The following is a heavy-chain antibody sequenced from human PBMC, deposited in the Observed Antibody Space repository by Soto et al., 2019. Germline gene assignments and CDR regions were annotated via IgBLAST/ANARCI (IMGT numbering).Heavy chain of an antibody. V-gene: IGHV1-18*04. Sequence: QVQLVQSGAEVEKPWASVTVSCKASGYTFTSYGISWVRQAPGQGLEWMGWISGYNGKTDYAQNLQGRATTTADTATSTANVERRSLRSDDTGVYCCARGSMVRGVSKFDPWGQGTLVTVSS. J-gene: IGHJ5*02. D-gene: IGHD3-10*01. CDR1: GYTFTSYG. CDR3: ARGSMVRGVSKFDP. CDR2: ISGYNGKT.